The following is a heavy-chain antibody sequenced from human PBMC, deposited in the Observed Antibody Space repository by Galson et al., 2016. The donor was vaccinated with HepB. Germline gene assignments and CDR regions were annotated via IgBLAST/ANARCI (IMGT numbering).Heavy chain of an antibody. CDR2: IYDSGIT. D-gene: IGHD2-2*01. Sequence: SETLSPTCAVSGSSIGSNNWWSWVRQPPGKGLEWIGEIYDSGITNYNPSLKSRVTISVDKSKNQFSLNLNSVAAADTAVYYCARRVPHCSSTSCLLDFWGQGTLVTVSS. J-gene: IGHJ4*02. CDR1: GSSIGSNNW. V-gene: IGHV4-4*02. CDR3: ARRVPHCSSTSCLLDF.